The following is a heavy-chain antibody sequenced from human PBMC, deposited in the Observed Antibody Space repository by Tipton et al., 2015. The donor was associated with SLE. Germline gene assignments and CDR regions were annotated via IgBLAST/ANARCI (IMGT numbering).Heavy chain of an antibody. J-gene: IGHJ3*01. CDR2: IYHSGST. D-gene: IGHD3-22*01. CDR1: GGSISSGGYS. V-gene: IGHV4-30-2*01. CDR3: ARDRVSSGYQRGYMAV. Sequence: TLSLTCAVSGGSISSGGYSWSWIRQPPGKGLEWIGYIYHSGSTYYNPSLKSRVTISVDRSKNQFSLQLSSVTAADTAVYYCARDRVSSGYQRGYMAVWGQGTMVTVSS.